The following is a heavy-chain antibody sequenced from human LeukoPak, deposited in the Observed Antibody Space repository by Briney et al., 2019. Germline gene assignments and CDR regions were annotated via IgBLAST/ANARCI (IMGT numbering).Heavy chain of an antibody. J-gene: IGHJ4*02. CDR1: GFTFSSCS. D-gene: IGHD6-19*01. CDR3: ERDLNEGYSSGCFYY. Sequence: GGSLRLSCAASGFTFSSCSMNWVRQAPGKGLEWVSSISSSSSYIYYADSVKGRFTISRDNAKNSLYLQMNSLRAEDTAVYYCERDLNEGYSSGCFYYWGQGTMVTVSS. CDR2: ISSSSSYI. V-gene: IGHV3-21*01.